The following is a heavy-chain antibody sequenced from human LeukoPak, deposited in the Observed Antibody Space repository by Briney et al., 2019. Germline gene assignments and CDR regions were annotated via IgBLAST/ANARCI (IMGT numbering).Heavy chain of an antibody. CDR3: ARLPYDSSGYYNH. CDR2: ISYDGSNK. CDR1: GFAFSSYA. J-gene: IGHJ4*02. Sequence: GRSLRLSWAASGFAFSSYAMHWVRQAPGKGLEWVAVISYDGSNKYYADSVKGRFTISRDNSKNTLYLQMNSLRAEDTAVYYCARLPYDSSGYYNHWGQGTLVTVSS. V-gene: IGHV3-30-3*01. D-gene: IGHD3-22*01.